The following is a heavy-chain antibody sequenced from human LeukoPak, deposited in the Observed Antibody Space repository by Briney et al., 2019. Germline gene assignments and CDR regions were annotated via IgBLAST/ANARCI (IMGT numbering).Heavy chain of an antibody. V-gene: IGHV1-69*05. Sequence: ASVKVSCKASGGTFSSYAISWVRQAPGQGLEWMGRIIPIFGTANYAQKFQGRVTITTDESTSTAYMELSSLRSEDTAVYYCARNPNDYGDLYSDYWGQGTLVTVSS. CDR1: GGTFSSYA. CDR2: IIPIFGTA. J-gene: IGHJ4*02. D-gene: IGHD4-17*01. CDR3: ARNPNDYGDLYSDY.